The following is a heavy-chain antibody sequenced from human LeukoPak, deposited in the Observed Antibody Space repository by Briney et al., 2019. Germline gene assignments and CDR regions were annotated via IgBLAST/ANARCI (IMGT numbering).Heavy chain of an antibody. CDR1: GFIFNNNF. Sequence: GGSLRLSCAASGFIFNNNFMSWVRQVPGKGLEWLANIKQDGSEKTYVDSVKGRFTIFRGNAKNLLYLQMNSLRAEDTAVYYCAREGFYYFDFWGQGTLVTVSS. V-gene: IGHV3-7*01. J-gene: IGHJ4*01. CDR2: IKQDGSEK. CDR3: AREGFYYFDF.